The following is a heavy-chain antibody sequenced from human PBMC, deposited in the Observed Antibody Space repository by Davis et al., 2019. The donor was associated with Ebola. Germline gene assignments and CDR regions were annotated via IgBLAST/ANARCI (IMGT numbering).Heavy chain of an antibody. D-gene: IGHD2-2*01. CDR3: AREPATSGSIYWYFDL. J-gene: IGHJ2*01. V-gene: IGHV4-39*07. Sequence: PSETLSLTCTVSGGSISSSSYYWGWIRQPPGKGLEWIGSIYYSGSTNYNPSLKSRVTISVDTSKNQFSLKLSSVTAADTAVYYCAREPATSGSIYWYFDLWGRGTLVTVSS. CDR2: IYYSGST. CDR1: GGSISSSSYY.